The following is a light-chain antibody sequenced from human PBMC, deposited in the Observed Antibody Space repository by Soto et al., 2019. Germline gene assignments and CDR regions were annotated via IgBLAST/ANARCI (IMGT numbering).Light chain of an antibody. Sequence: QSVLTQPASVSGSPGQSITISCTGTSSDIGGYNYVSWYQQHPGKAPKLIIYEVSNRPSGVSNRFSGSKSGNTASLTISGLQAEDEADYYCSSYARSSTIFAGGTKLTVL. CDR1: SSDIGGYNY. V-gene: IGLV2-14*01. CDR3: SSYARSSTI. J-gene: IGLJ2*01. CDR2: EVS.